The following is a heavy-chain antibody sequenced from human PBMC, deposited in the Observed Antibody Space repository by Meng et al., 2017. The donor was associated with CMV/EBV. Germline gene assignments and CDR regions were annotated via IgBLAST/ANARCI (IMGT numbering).Heavy chain of an antibody. V-gene: IGHV4-39*01. CDR2: IYYSGST. D-gene: IGHD2-21*01. J-gene: IGHJ6*02. Sequence: SETLSLTCTVSGGSISSNSYYWGWIRQPPGKGLEWIGSIYYSGSTYYNPSLKSRVTISVDTSKNQFSLRLSSATAADTAVYYCARPYPGHPYSGLDVWGQGTTVTVSS. CDR1: GGSISSNSYY. CDR3: ARPYPGHPYSGLDV.